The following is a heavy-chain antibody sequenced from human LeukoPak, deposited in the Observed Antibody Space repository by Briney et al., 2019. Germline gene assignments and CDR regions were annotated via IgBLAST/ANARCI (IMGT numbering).Heavy chain of an antibody. CDR1: GYSFSNYW. D-gene: IGHD1-26*01. CDR3: ARLDFSGSYYFDY. J-gene: IGHJ4*02. CDR2: IYPGDSET. V-gene: IGHV5-51*01. Sequence: GESLKISCKGSGYSFSNYWIGWGRKMPGKGLEWVGIIYPGDSETRYSPSFEGQVTISADKSISTAYLQWSSLKASDTAMYYCARLDFSGSYYFDYWGQGTLVTVSS.